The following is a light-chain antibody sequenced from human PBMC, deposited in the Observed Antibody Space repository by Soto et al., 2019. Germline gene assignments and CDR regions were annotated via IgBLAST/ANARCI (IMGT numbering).Light chain of an antibody. Sequence: DVVMTQTPLSLSVAPGQPASMSCKSSQSLLHITGETFLFWYLQKPGQSPQXLIYEVSTRVSGVPDRFSGSGSGTDFTLEISRVETDDVGIYYCMQSTQLPPTFGQGTRLEIK. CDR1: QSLLHITGETF. V-gene: IGKV2D-29*02. CDR2: EVS. CDR3: MQSTQLPPT. J-gene: IGKJ5*01.